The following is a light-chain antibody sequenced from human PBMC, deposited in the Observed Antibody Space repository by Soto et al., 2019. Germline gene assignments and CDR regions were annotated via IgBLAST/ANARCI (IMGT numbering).Light chain of an antibody. CDR3: MQGRHWPLT. Sequence: VVMTQSPLSLPVTLGQPASISCTSSQSLVYSDGDVYLSWFQQRPGQSPRRLIYKVSNQDSGVTDRFSGSGSETDFTLRISRVGAEEVGVYYCMQGRHWPLTFGQGTKVEIK. V-gene: IGKV2-30*01. CDR2: KVS. J-gene: IGKJ1*01. CDR1: QSLVYSDGDVY.